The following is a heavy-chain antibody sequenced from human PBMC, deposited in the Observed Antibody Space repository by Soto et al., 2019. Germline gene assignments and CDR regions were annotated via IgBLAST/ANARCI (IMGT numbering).Heavy chain of an antibody. Sequence: QVQLVESGGGVVQPGRSLRLSCAASGFTFSSYAMHWVRQAPGKGLEWVAVISYDGSNKYYADSVKGRFTISRDNSKNTLYLQMNSLRAEDTAVYYCARAPPFTMLGRYARDAFDIWGQGTMVTVSS. J-gene: IGHJ3*02. CDR3: ARAPPFTMLGRYARDAFDI. V-gene: IGHV3-30-3*01. D-gene: IGHD3-22*01. CDR1: GFTFSSYA. CDR2: ISYDGSNK.